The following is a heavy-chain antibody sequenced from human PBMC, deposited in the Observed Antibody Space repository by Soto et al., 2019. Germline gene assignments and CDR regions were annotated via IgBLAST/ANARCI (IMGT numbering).Heavy chain of an antibody. V-gene: IGHV1-18*01. CDR3: ARLHGYSSGWYDY. D-gene: IGHD6-19*01. CDR2: ISTFNGNA. CDR1: GYTFSSNG. Sequence: QVQLVQSGAEVKKPGASVKVSCKASGYTFSSNGVSWVRQAPGQGLEWMGWISTFNGNAHSAPKVQGRVTMTTDTSTNTAYMELRSLRYDDTAVYYCARLHGYSSGWYDYWGQGTLVTVSS. J-gene: IGHJ4*02.